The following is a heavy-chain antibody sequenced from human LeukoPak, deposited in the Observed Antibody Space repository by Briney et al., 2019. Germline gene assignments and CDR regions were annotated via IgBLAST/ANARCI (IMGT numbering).Heavy chain of an antibody. CDR1: GFTVSSNY. V-gene: IGHV3-66*01. CDR3: ASRGGGRYSGSYWVGPHAFDI. J-gene: IGHJ3*02. Sequence: GGSLRLSCAASGFTVSSNYMSWVRQAPGKGLEWVSVIYSGGSTYYADSVKGRFTISRDNSKNTLYLQMNSLKAEDTAVYYCASRGGGRYSGSYWVGPHAFDIWGQGTMVTVSS. D-gene: IGHD1-26*01. CDR2: IYSGGST.